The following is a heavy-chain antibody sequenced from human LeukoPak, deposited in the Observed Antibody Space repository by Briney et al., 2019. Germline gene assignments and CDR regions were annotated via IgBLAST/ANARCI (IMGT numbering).Heavy chain of an antibody. V-gene: IGHV3-48*01. CDR1: GFTFNDYP. Sequence: GGSLRLSCAASGFTFNDYPMIWVRQAPGKGLEWVSYISSSSSTIYYADSVKGRFTISRDNAKNSLYLQMNSLRAEDTAVYYCARGPGTSFDYWDQGTLVTVSS. CDR2: ISSSSSTI. CDR3: ARGPGTSFDY. J-gene: IGHJ4*02. D-gene: IGHD3/OR15-3a*01.